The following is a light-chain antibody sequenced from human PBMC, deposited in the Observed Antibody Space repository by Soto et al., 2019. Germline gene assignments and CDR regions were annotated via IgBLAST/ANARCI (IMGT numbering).Light chain of an antibody. J-gene: IGKJ3*01. CDR2: LGS. V-gene: IGKV2-28*01. CDR1: QSLLHSNGYNY. Sequence: DIVMTQSPLSLPVTPGEPASISCRSSQSLLHSNGYNYLDWYLQKPGQSPQLLIYLGSNRASGVPDRFSGSGSGTDFKLKIIRVEAEDVGVYYCIQALHTTPTFGPGTKVDIK. CDR3: IQALHTTPT.